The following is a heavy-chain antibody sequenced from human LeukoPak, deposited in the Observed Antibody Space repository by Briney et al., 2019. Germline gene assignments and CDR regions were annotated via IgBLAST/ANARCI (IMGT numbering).Heavy chain of an antibody. J-gene: IGHJ4*02. CDR2: ISGSGGST. Sequence: GGSLRLSCAASGFTFSSYAMSWVSQASGKGLEWVSAISGSGGSTYYADSVKGRFTISRDNSKNTLYLQMNSLRAEDTAVYYCAGDCSSTSCYSPWGQGTLVTVSS. D-gene: IGHD2-2*01. CDR3: AGDCSSTSCYSP. V-gene: IGHV3-23*01. CDR1: GFTFSSYA.